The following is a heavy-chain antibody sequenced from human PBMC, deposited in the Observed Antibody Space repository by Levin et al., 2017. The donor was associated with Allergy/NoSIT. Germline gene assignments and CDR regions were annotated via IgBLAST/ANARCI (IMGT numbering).Heavy chain of an antibody. D-gene: IGHD3-22*01. J-gene: IGHJ4*02. CDR1: RYIFSDYF. CDR3: ARDLYNDDSVFDY. Sequence: GASVKVSCKASRYIFSDYFIHWVRQAPGQGLEWMGWINPHSGDTKYAQEFQGRVTMTRDTSIRTAYMELTRLTSDDTAVYYCARDLYNDDSVFDYWGQGTLVNVFS. V-gene: IGHV1-2*02. CDR2: INPHSGDT.